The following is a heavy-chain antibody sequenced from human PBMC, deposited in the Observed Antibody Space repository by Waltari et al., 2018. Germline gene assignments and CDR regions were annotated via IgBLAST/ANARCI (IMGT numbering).Heavy chain of an antibody. J-gene: IGHJ6*02. Sequence: QVQLQQSGPGLVKPSXTLSLTCAISGDSVSXNNAAWNWIRQSPSRGLEWLGRTYYRSKWYKXYAESVKSRISIXPDXCKTXXSXQLNSVTPXXTAVXYCARQRTTTXYYGLDVXGQGATVAVXS. CDR3: ARQRTTTXYYGLDV. V-gene: IGHV6-1*01. D-gene: IGHD1-1*01. CDR2: TYYRSKWYK. CDR1: GDSVSXNNAA.